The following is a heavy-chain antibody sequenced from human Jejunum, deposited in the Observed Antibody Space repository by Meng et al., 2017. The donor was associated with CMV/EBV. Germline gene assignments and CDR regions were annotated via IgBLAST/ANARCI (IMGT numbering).Heavy chain of an antibody. Sequence: KASGCTFSAYYLHWMRQAPGRGLEWVGRINPIDGVTNYAQKFQGGVALTGDSSINTAYLELSGLTSDDTAIYYCARQIVLTSQTRDFWGQGTLVTVSS. V-gene: IGHV1-2*06. D-gene: IGHD2/OR15-2a*01. CDR3: ARQIVLTSQTRDF. CDR2: INPIDGVT. CDR1: GCTFSAYY. J-gene: IGHJ4*02.